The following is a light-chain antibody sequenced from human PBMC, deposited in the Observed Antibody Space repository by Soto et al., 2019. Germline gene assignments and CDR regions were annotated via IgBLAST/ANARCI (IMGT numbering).Light chain of an antibody. V-gene: IGKV3-20*01. CDR1: QSVSSGY. CDR3: QQYGSSPLT. CDR2: GAS. Sequence: EIVMTQSPVTLSVSPGERVTLSCRASQSVSSGYLAWYQQKPGQAPRLLIYGASNRATGIPDRFSGSGSGTDFTLTISRLEPEDFAVYYCQQYGSSPLTFGGGTKVDIK. J-gene: IGKJ4*01.